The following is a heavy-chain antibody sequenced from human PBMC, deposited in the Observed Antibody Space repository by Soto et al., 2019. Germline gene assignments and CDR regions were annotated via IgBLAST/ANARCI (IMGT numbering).Heavy chain of an antibody. Sequence: GGSMRVCCAAAGFNIIDHASSWVSQATGKGLEWVSAISGSGGSTYYADSVKGRFTISRDNSKNTLYLQMNSLRAEDTAVYYCAKGYSSGWPHPYYFDYWGQGTLVTVSS. CDR1: GFNIIDHA. D-gene: IGHD6-19*01. CDR3: AKGYSSGWPHPYYFDY. V-gene: IGHV3-23*01. J-gene: IGHJ4*02. CDR2: ISGSGGST.